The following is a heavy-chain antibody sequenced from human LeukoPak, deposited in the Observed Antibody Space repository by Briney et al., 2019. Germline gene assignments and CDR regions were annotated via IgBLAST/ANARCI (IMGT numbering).Heavy chain of an antibody. J-gene: IGHJ4*02. D-gene: IGHD3-10*01. CDR1: GFTFSSYG. Sequence: PGGSLRLSCAASGFTFSSYGMHWVRQAPGKGLEWVAVIWYDGSNKYYADSVKGRFTISRDNSKNTLYLQMNSLRAEDTAVYYCARDAYGSGSSIDYWGQGTLVTVSS. CDR3: ARDAYGSGSSIDY. V-gene: IGHV3-33*01. CDR2: IWYDGSNK.